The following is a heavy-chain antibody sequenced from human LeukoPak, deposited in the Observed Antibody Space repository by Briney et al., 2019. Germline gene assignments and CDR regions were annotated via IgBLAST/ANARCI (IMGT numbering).Heavy chain of an antibody. CDR2: IVVGSGNT. D-gene: IGHD3-22*01. CDR1: GFTFISSA. CDR3: AADPSYSSGYRYYFDY. J-gene: IGHJ4*02. Sequence: SVKVSCKTSGFTFISSAVRWVRQSRGQRLEWIRWIVVGSGNTNYAQKFQERVTITRDMSTSTAYMELSSLRSEDTAVYYCAADPSYSSGYRYYFDYWGQGTLVTVSS. V-gene: IGHV1-58*01.